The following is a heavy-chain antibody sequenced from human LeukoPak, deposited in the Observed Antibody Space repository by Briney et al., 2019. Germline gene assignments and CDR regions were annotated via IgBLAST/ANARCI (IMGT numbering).Heavy chain of an antibody. D-gene: IGHD3-16*02. CDR1: GFTFNSYS. Sequence: GGSLRLSCAASGFTFNSYSMNWVRQAPGKGLEWVSSISGSNSYIYYADSMKGRFTISRDNAKNSLYLQMNSLRAEDTAVYYCARLREITFGGVIGIDYWGQGTLVTVSS. CDR3: ARLREITFGGVIGIDY. J-gene: IGHJ4*02. V-gene: IGHV3-21*01. CDR2: ISGSNSYI.